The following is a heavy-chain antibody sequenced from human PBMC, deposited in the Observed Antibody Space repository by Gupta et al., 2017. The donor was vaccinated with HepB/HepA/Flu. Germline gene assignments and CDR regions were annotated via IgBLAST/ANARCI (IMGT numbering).Heavy chain of an antibody. CDR2: IFYSGST. V-gene: IGHV4-59*02. D-gene: IGHD1-26*01. J-gene: IGHJ4*02. CDR3: ARDLGTVGLGVEFDD. CDR1: GVPVRSYY. Sequence: QVQLQESGPGLVKPSETLSLTCTVSGVPVRSYYWSWIRQPPGEGLEWIGYIFYSGSTKYNPSRKSRVTISVDTSKNQVSLKMNSVTAADTAVYYCARDLGTVGLGVEFDDWGQGTMVTGSP.